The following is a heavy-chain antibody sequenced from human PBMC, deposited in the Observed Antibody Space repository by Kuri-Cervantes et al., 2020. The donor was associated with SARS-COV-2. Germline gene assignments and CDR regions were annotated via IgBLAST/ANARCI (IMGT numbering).Heavy chain of an antibody. Sequence: GGSLRLSCKASGYTFTSYDINWVRQATGQGLEWMGWMNPNGGNTGYVQKLRGRITMTRNTSETTAYMELSSLRSEETAVYYFSSARYYSDNSGYSGGDSFDIWGQGTMVTVSS. CDR3: SSARYYSDNSGYSGGDSFDI. CDR2: MNPNGGNT. D-gene: IGHD3-22*01. V-gene: IGHV1-8*02. CDR1: GYTFTSYD. J-gene: IGHJ3*02.